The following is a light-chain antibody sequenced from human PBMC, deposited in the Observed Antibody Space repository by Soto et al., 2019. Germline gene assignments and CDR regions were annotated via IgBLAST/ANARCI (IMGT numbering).Light chain of an antibody. J-gene: IGKJ1*01. CDR3: QQYYSTPWT. CDR1: QNVLYSSNNKNY. CDR2: WAS. Sequence: DIVMTQSPDSLAVSLGERATINCKSSQNVLYSSNNKNYLAWYQQKLGQPPKLLIRWASTRKSGVPDRFSGSGSGTDFTLTIGSLQAEDGAVYYCQQYYSTPWTFGQGTKVEIK. V-gene: IGKV4-1*01.